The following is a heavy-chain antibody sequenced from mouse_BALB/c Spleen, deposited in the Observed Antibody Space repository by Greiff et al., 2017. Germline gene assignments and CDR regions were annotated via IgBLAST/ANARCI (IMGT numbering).Heavy chain of an antibody. CDR1: GFTFSSYT. CDR3: ARWRDYDGMDY. CDR2: ISNGGGST. V-gene: IGHV5-12-2*01. J-gene: IGHJ4*01. Sequence: EVQGVESGGGLVQPGGSLKLSCAASGFTFSSYTMSWVRQTPEKRLEWVAYISNGGGSTYYPDTVKGRFTISRDNAKNTLYLQMSSLKSEDTAMYYCARWRDYDGMDYWGQGTSVTVSS.